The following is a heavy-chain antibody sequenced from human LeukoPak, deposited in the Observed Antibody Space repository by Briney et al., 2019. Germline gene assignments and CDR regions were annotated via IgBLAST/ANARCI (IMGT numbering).Heavy chain of an antibody. CDR2: IYYSGST. J-gene: IGHJ4*02. Sequence: WIRQPPGKGLEWIGSIYYSGSTCYNPSLKSRVTISVDTSKNQFSLKLSSVTAADTAVYYCARGQQWPDYWGQGTLVTVSS. V-gene: IGHV4-39*07. D-gene: IGHD6-19*01. CDR3: ARGQQWPDY.